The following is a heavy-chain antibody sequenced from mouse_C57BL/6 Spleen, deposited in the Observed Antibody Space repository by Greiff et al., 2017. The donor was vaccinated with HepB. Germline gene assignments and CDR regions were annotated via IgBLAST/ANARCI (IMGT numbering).Heavy chain of an antibody. D-gene: IGHD2-3*01. CDR3: TREGYYHYFDD. Sequence: EVQVVESGEGLVKPGGSLKLSCAASGFTFSSYAMSWVRQTPEKRLEWVAYISSGGDYIYYADTVKGRFTISRDNARNTLYLQMSSLKSEDTAMYYCTREGYYHYFDDWGQGTTLTVSS. CDR2: ISSGGDYI. V-gene: IGHV5-9-1*02. CDR1: GFTFSSYA. J-gene: IGHJ2*01.